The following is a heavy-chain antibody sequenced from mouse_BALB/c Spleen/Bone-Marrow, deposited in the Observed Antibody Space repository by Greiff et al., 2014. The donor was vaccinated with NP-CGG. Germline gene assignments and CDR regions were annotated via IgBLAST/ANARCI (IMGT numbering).Heavy chain of an antibody. CDR3: ARDISGYVRAMDY. V-gene: IGHV1-67*01. CDR1: GYTFTDYA. J-gene: IGHJ4*01. D-gene: IGHD3-2*01. Sequence: LQESGPELVSPGVSVKISCKVFGYTFTDYAIHWVKQSHSKSLEWIGIISTYSANTNYNQKFKGKATMTVDKSSSTAYMELARLTFEDSAIYFCARDISGYVRAMDYWGQGTSVTVSS. CDR2: ISTYSANT.